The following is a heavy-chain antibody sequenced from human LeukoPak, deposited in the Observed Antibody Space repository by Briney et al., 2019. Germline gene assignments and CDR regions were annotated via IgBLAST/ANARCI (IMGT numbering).Heavy chain of an antibody. V-gene: IGHV3-23*01. CDR3: AKTPVLRFLEWLSYFDY. D-gene: IGHD3-3*01. J-gene: IGHJ4*02. Sequence: GGSLRLSCAASGFTFSSYAMSWVRQAPGKGLEWVSAISGSGGSTYYADSVKGRFTISRDNSKNTLYLQMNSLRAEDTAVYYCAKTPVLRFLEWLSYFDYWGQGTLVTVSS. CDR2: ISGSGGST. CDR1: GFTFSSYA.